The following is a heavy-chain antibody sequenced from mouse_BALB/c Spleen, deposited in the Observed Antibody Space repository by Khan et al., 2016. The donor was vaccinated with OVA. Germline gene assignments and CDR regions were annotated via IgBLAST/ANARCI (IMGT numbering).Heavy chain of an antibody. CDR3: ARGGFAY. V-gene: IGHV5-15*02. CDR2: ISSVAYSI. J-gene: IGHJ3*01. Sequence: EVELVGSGGGLVQPGGYRKLSCAATGFTFIDYGMAWVRQTPGKGPEWIAFISSVAYSIYYADTVTGRFTISRETAKNTLYLEMSSLRSDDTAMCYCARGGFAYWGQGTLVTVSA. CDR1: GFTFIDYG.